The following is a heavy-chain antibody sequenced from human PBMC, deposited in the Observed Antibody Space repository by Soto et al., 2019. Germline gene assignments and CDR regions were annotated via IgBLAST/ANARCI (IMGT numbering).Heavy chain of an antibody. J-gene: IGHJ6*02. D-gene: IGHD1-26*01. CDR2: IIPIFGTA. CDR3: ARDYGWEHQDYYYYYGMDV. V-gene: IGHV1-69*13. Sequence: GASVKVSCKASGGTFSSYAISWVRQAPGQGLEWMGGIIPIFGTANYAQKFQGRVTITADESTSTAYMELSSLRSEDTAVYYCARDYGWEHQDYYYYYGMDVWGQGTTVTVSS. CDR1: GGTFSSYA.